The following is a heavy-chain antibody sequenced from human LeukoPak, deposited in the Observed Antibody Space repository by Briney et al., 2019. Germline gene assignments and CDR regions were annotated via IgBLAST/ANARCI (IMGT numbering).Heavy chain of an antibody. D-gene: IGHD3-16*02. CDR2: MNPNSGNT. Sequence: GASVKVSCKASGYTFTSYDINWVRQATGQGLEWMGWMNPNSGNTGYAQKFQGRVTMTRNTSISTAYMELSSLRSEDTAVYYCARVKNYDYVWGSYLNWFDPWGQGTLVTVSS. CDR3: ARVKNYDYVWGSYLNWFDP. J-gene: IGHJ5*02. CDR1: GYTFTSYD. V-gene: IGHV1-8*01.